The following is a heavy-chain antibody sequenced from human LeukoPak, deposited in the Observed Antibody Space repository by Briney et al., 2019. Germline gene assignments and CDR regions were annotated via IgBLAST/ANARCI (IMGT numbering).Heavy chain of an antibody. CDR3: AKPGYCSGGSCYHDY. D-gene: IGHD2-15*01. V-gene: IGHV3-30*18. Sequence: PGGSLRLSCAASGFTFTTYGLHWVRQAPGKGLEWVAAIASNGGSEYYADSVKGRFTISRDNAKNTLYLQMNSLRAEDTAVYFCAKPGYCSGGSCYHDYWGHGTLVTVSS. CDR2: IASNGGSE. J-gene: IGHJ4*01. CDR1: GFTFTTYG.